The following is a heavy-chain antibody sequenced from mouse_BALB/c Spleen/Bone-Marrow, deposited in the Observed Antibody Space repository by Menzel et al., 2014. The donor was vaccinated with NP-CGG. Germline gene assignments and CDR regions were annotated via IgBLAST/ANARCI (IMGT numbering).Heavy chain of an antibody. CDR3: ARGAPFDY. J-gene: IGHJ2*01. V-gene: IGHV1-87*01. CDR2: IYPGDGDT. Sequence: VQLQQSGAELARPGASVKLSCKASGYTFTSYWMQWVKPRPGQGLEWIGAIYPGDGDTTYTQKFKGKATLTADKSSSTAYMQLSSLASEDSAVYYCARGAPFDYWGQGTTLTVSS. CDR1: GYTFTSYW.